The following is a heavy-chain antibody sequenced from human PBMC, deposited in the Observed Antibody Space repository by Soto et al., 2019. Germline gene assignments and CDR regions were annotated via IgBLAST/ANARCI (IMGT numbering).Heavy chain of an antibody. Sequence: QAPGQGLEWVSYISSSSSTIYYSDSVHVRFTISRYNAKNSLYLQMNRLRDEDTVVYYCARYPRASSSSFNYF. CDR2: ISSSSSTI. D-gene: IGHD6-13*01. J-gene: IGHJ4*01. V-gene: IGHV3-48*02. CDR3: ARYPRASSSSFNYF.